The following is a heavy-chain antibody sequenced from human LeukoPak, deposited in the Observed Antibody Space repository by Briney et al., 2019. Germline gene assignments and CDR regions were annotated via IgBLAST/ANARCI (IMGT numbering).Heavy chain of an antibody. CDR3: SREDPSGYSNV. CDR2: TYYRSKWYH. D-gene: IGHD6-13*01. Sequence: SQTLSLTCVISGDRVPSTSSTWNWIRQSPSRGLEWLGRTYYRSKWYHNYAVSVESRITINPDTSKNQFSLQLTFVTPEDTAMYYCSREDPSGYSNVWGQGTLVTVSS. J-gene: IGHJ4*02. V-gene: IGHV6-1*01. CDR1: GDRVPSTSST.